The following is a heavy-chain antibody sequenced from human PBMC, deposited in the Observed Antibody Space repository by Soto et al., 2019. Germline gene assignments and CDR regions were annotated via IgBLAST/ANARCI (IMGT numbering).Heavy chain of an antibody. CDR1: GFTFSSYA. V-gene: IGHV3-23*01. CDR3: AKDPMVRGVINVRNWFDP. J-gene: IGHJ5*02. CDR2: ISGSGGST. D-gene: IGHD3-10*01. Sequence: GSLRLSCAASGFTFSSYAMSWVRQAPGKGLEWVSAISGSGGSTYYADSVKGRFTISRDNSKNTLYLQMNSLRAEDTAVYYCAKDPMVRGVINVRNWFDPWGQGTLVTVSS.